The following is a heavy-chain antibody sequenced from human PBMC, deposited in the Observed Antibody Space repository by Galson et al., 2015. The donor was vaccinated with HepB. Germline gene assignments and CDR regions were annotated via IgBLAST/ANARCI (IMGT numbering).Heavy chain of an antibody. V-gene: IGHV3-23*01. CDR2: INGRGSTR. Sequence: SLRLSCAGSGFIFRHHAMAWIRQAPGKGLEWVSGINGRGSTRSSSDAVKGRFSISRDNSKDTVFLLMDNLRAEDTAVYYCVKEGSWFGGDWFDPWGQGALVTVS. D-gene: IGHD3-16*01. CDR3: VKEGSWFGGDWFDP. CDR1: GFIFRHHA. J-gene: IGHJ5*02.